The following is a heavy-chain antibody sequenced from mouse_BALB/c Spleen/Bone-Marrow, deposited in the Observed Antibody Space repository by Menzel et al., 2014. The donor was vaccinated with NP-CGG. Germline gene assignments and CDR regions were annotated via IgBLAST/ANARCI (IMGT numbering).Heavy chain of an antibody. CDR3: ARNFYGSSYFDY. V-gene: IGHV1-67*01. D-gene: IGHD1-1*01. CDR1: GYTFTAYA. Sequence: VQRVESGPEVVRPGVSVKLSCKGSGYTFTAYAMHWVKQSHAESLEWIGLISTYSGNTHYNQDFKGKATMTVDKSSITAYMELARLTSEDSAIYYCARNFYGSSYFDYWGQGTTLTVSS. CDR2: ISTYSGNT. J-gene: IGHJ2*01.